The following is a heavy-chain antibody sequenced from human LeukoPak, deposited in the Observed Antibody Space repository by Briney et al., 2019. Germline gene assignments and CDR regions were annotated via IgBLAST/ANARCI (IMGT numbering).Heavy chain of an antibody. CDR2: ISYDGSNK. D-gene: IGHD6-13*01. Sequence: PGGSLRLSCAASGFTFSSYGMHWVRQAPGKGLAWVAVISYDGSNKYYAGSVKGRFTISRDNSKNTLYLQMNSLRAEDTAVYYCAKGRDSSSWLDYFDYWGQGTLVTVSS. CDR3: AKGRDSSSWLDYFDY. J-gene: IGHJ4*02. CDR1: GFTFSSYG. V-gene: IGHV3-30*18.